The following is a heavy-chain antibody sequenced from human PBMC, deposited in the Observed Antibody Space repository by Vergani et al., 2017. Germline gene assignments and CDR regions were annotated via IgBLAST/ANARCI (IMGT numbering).Heavy chain of an antibody. D-gene: IGHD5-24*01. J-gene: IGHJ4*02. CDR3: ARSPRVMAYYVDS. CDR1: GFSLTTTGLA. Sequence: QITLKESGPTLVKPTQSLTLTCTFSGFSLTTTGLAVGWIRQPPGKALEWLALIYWNDNTHYSPSLETRLTISKDTSKNQVVLKISDVDPADSATYYCARSPRVMAYYVDSWGQGIQVAVSS. CDR2: IYWNDNT. V-gene: IGHV2-5*01.